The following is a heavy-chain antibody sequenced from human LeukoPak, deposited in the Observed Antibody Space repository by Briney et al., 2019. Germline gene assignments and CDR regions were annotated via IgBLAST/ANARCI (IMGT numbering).Heavy chain of an antibody. Sequence: AESLTLASAASGFNFSSYEMNWVRQAPGKGLEWLSYISSSGSTIYYADAVKGRFTISRDNARNSLYLQMNSLRDEDTAVYYCARDALHTAHFDYWGQGTLVTVSS. D-gene: IGHD5-18*01. CDR2: ISSSGSTI. CDR3: ARDALHTAHFDY. J-gene: IGHJ4*02. V-gene: IGHV3-48*03. CDR1: GFNFSSYE.